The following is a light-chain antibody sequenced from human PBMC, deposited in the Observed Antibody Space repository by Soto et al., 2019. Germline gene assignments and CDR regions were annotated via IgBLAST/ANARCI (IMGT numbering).Light chain of an antibody. CDR2: DAS. CDR3: QHYGGMWT. V-gene: IGKV1-5*01. CDR1: QNIGTS. Sequence: EIHIAHSPFTLSASLVDGVTITCRASQNIGTSLAWYQQTPGKAPKLLIYDASSLESGVPSRFSGSGSGTEFTLTITSLQPDDFASYCCQHYGGMWTFGQGTKVDIK. J-gene: IGKJ1*01.